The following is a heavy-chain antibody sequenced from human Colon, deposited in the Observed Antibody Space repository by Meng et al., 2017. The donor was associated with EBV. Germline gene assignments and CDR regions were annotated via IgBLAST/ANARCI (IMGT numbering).Heavy chain of an antibody. V-gene: IGHV1-3*01. CDR1: GYTFTSFP. Sequence: QVQFVQSGAEVKKPGASLKLSCKASGYTFTSFPIHWVRQAPGQRLEWMGWINAANGDTEFSQKFQGRVTLTRDTSATTAYMELSSLRSEDTAVYYCASRPELNIGPFDYWGQGTLVTVSS. CDR3: ASRPELNIGPFDY. CDR2: INAANGDT. D-gene: IGHD1-14*01. J-gene: IGHJ4*02.